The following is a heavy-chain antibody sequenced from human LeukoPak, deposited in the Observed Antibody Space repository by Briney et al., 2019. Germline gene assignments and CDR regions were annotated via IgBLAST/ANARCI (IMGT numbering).Heavy chain of an antibody. Sequence: SETLSLTCAVYGGSFSGYYWSWIRHPPGKGLELIGEINHSGSTNYNPSLKSRVTISVDTSKNQFSLKLSSVTAADTAVYYCAISSGSYYYWGQGTLVTVSS. J-gene: IGHJ4*02. D-gene: IGHD1-26*01. CDR2: INHSGST. CDR1: GGSFSGYY. V-gene: IGHV4-34*01. CDR3: AISSGSYYY.